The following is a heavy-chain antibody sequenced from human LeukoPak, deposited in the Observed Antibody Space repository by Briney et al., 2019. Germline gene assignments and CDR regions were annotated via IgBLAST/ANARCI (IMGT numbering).Heavy chain of an antibody. Sequence: SETLSLTCAVYGGSFSGYYWSWIRQPPGKGLEWIGEINHSGSTNYNPSLKSRVTIPVDTSKNQFSLKLSSVTAADTAVYYCARRKIAVAGRIIDYWGQGTLVTVSS. J-gene: IGHJ4*02. V-gene: IGHV4-34*01. D-gene: IGHD6-19*01. CDR1: GGSFSGYY. CDR3: ARRKIAVAGRIIDY. CDR2: INHSGST.